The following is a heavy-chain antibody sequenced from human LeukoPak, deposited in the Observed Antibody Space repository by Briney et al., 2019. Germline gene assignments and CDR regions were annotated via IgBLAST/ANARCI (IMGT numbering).Heavy chain of an antibody. V-gene: IGHV4-34*01. CDR2: INHSGST. D-gene: IGHD1-26*01. CDR3: ARLRVGARDY. J-gene: IGHJ4*02. Sequence: GSLRLSCAASGFTFSSYAMSWIRQPPGKGLEWIGEINHSGSTNYNPSLKSRVTISVDTSKNQFSLKLSSVTAADTAVYYCARLRVGARDYWGQGTLVTVSS. CDR1: GFTFSSYA.